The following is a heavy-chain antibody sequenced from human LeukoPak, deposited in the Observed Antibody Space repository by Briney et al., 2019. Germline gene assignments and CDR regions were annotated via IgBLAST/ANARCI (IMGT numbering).Heavy chain of an antibody. D-gene: IGHD3-22*01. V-gene: IGHV3-7*03. J-gene: IGHJ5*02. Sequence: PGGSLRLFCAASGFTFSSYWMSWVRQAPGKGLEWVANIKQDGSEKYYVDSVKGRFTISRDNAKNSLYLQMNSLRAEDTAVYYCAKVDYYDSSGNYPNWFDPWGQGTLVTVSS. CDR1: GFTFSSYW. CDR2: IKQDGSEK. CDR3: AKVDYYDSSGNYPNWFDP.